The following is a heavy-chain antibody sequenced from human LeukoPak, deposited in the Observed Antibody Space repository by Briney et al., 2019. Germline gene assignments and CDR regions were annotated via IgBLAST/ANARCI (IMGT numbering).Heavy chain of an antibody. Sequence: ASVKVSCTASGYTFTSYDINWVRQATGQGLEWMGWVNPNSGNTGYAQKFQGRVTMTRNTSISTAYMELSSLRSEDTAVYYCARADSSSWYGPYLFDYWGQGTLVTVSS. V-gene: IGHV1-8*01. CDR1: GYTFTSYD. CDR2: VNPNSGNT. CDR3: ARADSSSWYGPYLFDY. J-gene: IGHJ4*02. D-gene: IGHD6-13*01.